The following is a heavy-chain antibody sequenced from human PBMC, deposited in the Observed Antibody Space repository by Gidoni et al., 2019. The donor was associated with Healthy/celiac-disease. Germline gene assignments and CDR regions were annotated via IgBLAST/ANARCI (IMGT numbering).Heavy chain of an antibody. Sequence: QVQLVQSGAEVKKPGASVQVSCQSSGSPFPRYGISWVRQAPGQGLEWMGWISTYNGNTNYAQNLQGRVTMTTDTSTSTAYMELRSLRSDDTAVYYCARVRVEYSSSVWFDPWGQGTLVTVSS. D-gene: IGHD6-6*01. J-gene: IGHJ5*02. CDR1: GSPFPRYG. CDR3: ARVRVEYSSSVWFDP. CDR2: ISTYNGNT. V-gene: IGHV1-18*01.